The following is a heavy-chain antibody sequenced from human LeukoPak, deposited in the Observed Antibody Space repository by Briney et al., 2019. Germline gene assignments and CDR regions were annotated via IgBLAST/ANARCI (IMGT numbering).Heavy chain of an antibody. CDR2: IYHSGST. CDR3: ARDGVLRYFDWSSPVDY. D-gene: IGHD3-9*01. J-gene: IGHJ4*02. Sequence: SETLSLTCTVSGYSISSGYYWGWIRQPPGKGLEWIGSIYHSGSTYYNPSLKSRVTISVDTSKNHFSLKLSSVTAADTAVYYCARDGVLRYFDWSSPVDYWGQGTLVTVSS. CDR1: GYSISSGYY. V-gene: IGHV4-38-2*02.